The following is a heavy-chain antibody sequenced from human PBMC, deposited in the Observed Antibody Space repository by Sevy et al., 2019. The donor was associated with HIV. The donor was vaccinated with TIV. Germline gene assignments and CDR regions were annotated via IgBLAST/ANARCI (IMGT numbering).Heavy chain of an antibody. CDR3: ARGDVHSALDY. J-gene: IGHJ4*02. CDR1: GGSFSGYY. D-gene: IGHD3-3*02. Sequence: SETLSLTCAVYGGSFSGYYWTWIRQPPGKGLEWIGEINHSGSTNYNPSLKSRVTISVDTSKNQFSLKLSSVTAADTAVYYCARGDVHSALDYWGQGTLVTVS. CDR2: INHSGST. V-gene: IGHV4-34*01.